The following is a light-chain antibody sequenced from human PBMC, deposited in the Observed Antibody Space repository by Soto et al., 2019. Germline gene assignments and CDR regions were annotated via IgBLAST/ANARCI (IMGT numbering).Light chain of an antibody. V-gene: IGLV1-40*01. CDR2: ANI. J-gene: IGLJ1*01. CDR3: SSYAGRNNYV. CDR1: GSNIGAGYD. Sequence: QSVLTQPPSVSGAPGQRVTISCTGSGSNIGAGYDVHWYQQLPGTAPKLLIFANINRPSGVPDRFSGSKSGNTASLTVSGLQAEDEADYYCSSYAGRNNYVFGSGTKVTVL.